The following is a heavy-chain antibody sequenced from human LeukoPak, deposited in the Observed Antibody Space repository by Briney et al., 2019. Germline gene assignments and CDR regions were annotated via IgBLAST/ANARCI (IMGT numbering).Heavy chain of an antibody. J-gene: IGHJ4*02. Sequence: SVKVSCRASGGTFSSYTISWVRQAPGQGLEWMGRIIPILGIANYAQKFQGRVTITADKSTSTAYMELSSLRSEDTAVYYCARMAGSGSYYDGFDYWGQGTLVTVSS. D-gene: IGHD1-26*01. V-gene: IGHV1-69*02. CDR1: GGTFSSYT. CDR2: IIPILGIA. CDR3: ARMAGSGSYYDGFDY.